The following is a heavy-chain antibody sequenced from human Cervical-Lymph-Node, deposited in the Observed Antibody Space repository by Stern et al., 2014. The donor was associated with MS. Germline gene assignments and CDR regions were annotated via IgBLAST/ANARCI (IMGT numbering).Heavy chain of an antibody. V-gene: IGHV3-11*01. D-gene: IGHD5-12*01. J-gene: IGHJ3*02. Sequence: VHLVESGGGLVKPGGYLRLSCAASGFTFSDSYMTWIRQTPGKGLEWVSYISSSGDTIKYAESVKGRFTVSRDNAKNSLSLQMSSLRVEDTAVYYCVRGWEPRQDGPSGHDYDAFDIWGQGTMVTVSS. CDR2: ISSSGDTI. CDR3: VRGWEPRQDGPSGHDYDAFDI. CDR1: GFTFSDSY.